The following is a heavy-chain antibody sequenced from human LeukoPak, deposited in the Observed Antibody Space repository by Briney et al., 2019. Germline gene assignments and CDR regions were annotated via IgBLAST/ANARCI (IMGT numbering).Heavy chain of an antibody. J-gene: IGHJ4*02. CDR3: ARDISAGPVGSLDY. V-gene: IGHV3-7*01. Sequence: GGSLRLSCAASGFTFSSYWMSWVRQAPGKGLEWVANIKQDGSEKYYVDSVKGRFTISRDNGKNSLFLQMNSLRAEDTALYYCARDISAGPVGSLDYWGQGTLVTVSS. CDR2: IKQDGSEK. D-gene: IGHD6-25*01. CDR1: GFTFSSYW.